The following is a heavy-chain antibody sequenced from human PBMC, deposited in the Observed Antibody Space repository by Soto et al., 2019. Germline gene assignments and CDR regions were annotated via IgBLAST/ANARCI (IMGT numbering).Heavy chain of an antibody. CDR3: ATGNYKGSSFDY. CDR1: GYTLTELS. CDR2: FDPEDGET. V-gene: IGHV1-24*01. Sequence: ASVKVSCTVSGYTLTELSMHWVRQAPGKGLEWMGGFDPEDGETIYAQKFQGRVTMTEDTSTDTAYMELSSLRSEDTAVYYCATGNYKGSSFDYWGQGTLVTVSS. J-gene: IGHJ4*02. D-gene: IGHD1-7*01.